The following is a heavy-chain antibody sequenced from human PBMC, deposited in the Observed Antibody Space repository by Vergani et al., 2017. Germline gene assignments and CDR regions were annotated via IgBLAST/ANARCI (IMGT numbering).Heavy chain of an antibody. D-gene: IGHD2-21*01. CDR1: GYTFTGYY. V-gene: IGHV1-8*02. J-gene: IGHJ3*02. Sequence: QVQLVQSGAEVKKPGASVKVSCKASGYTFTGYYMHWVRQAPGQGLEWMGWINPNSGNTGYAQKFQGRVTMTRNTSISTAYMELSSLRSEDTAVYYCARAHSILWFDAVDIWGQGTMVTVSS. CDR3: ARAHSILWFDAVDI. CDR2: INPNSGNT.